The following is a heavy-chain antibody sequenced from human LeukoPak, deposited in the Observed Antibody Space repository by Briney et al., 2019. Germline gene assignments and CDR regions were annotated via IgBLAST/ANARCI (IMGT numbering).Heavy chain of an antibody. J-gene: IGHJ4*02. V-gene: IGHV3-48*03. CDR3: GREVPGGATILDY. Sequence: GGSLRLSCAASGFTFRNHEMNWVRQAPGKGLEWVSHISSSGSTIYYADSVKGRFTISRDNAKNSLYLQMNSLRADDTAVYYCGREVPGGATILDYWGQGTLVTVSS. D-gene: IGHD1-26*01. CDR1: GFTFRNHE. CDR2: ISSSGSTI.